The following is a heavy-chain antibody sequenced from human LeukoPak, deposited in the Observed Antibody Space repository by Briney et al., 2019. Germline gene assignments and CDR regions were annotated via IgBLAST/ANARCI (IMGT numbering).Heavy chain of an antibody. CDR3: ARDVTMVRGEPNDY. CDR2: IYSGGST. CDR1: GFTVSSNY. V-gene: IGHV3-66*01. J-gene: IGHJ4*02. D-gene: IGHD3-10*01. Sequence: GGSLRLSCAASGFTVSSNYMSWVRQAPGKGLEWVSVIYSGGSTYYADSVKGRFTISRDNSKNTLYLQMNSLRAEDTAVYYCARDVTMVRGEPNDYWGQGTLVTVSS.